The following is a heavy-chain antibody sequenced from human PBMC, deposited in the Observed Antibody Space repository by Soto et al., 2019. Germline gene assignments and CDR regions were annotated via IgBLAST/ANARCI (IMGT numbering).Heavy chain of an antibody. Sequence: QVQLMESGGGVVQPGRSLRLSCAASGFTFSSYAMHWVRQAPGKGLEWVAVISYDGSNKYYADSVKGRFTISRDNSKNTLYLQMNSLRAEDTAVYYCARVRVGSSGWSRLHVYFDYWGQGTLVTVSS. CDR2: ISYDGSNK. CDR3: ARVRVGSSGWSRLHVYFDY. J-gene: IGHJ4*02. CDR1: GFTFSSYA. D-gene: IGHD6-19*01. V-gene: IGHV3-30-3*01.